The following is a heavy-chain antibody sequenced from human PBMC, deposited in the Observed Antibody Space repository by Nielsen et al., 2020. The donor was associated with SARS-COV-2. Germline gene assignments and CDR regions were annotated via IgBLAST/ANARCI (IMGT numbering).Heavy chain of an antibody. CDR1: GYTFTSYA. CDR3: ARDRDYDFWSGTNY. V-gene: IGHV1-18*01. CDR2: ISSDSVNR. Sequence: ASVKVSCKASGYTFTSYAMNWVRQAPGQGLEWMGWISSDSVNRKYAQKFQARVTMTTDTSMDTAYMELRSLRSDDTAVYYCARDRDYDFWSGTNYWGQGTLVTVSS. J-gene: IGHJ4*02. D-gene: IGHD3-3*01.